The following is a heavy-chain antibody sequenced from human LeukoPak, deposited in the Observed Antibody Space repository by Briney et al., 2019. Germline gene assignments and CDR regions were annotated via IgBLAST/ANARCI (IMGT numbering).Heavy chain of an antibody. Sequence: GESLKISCKASGYSFTSYCIGWVRQMPGKGLEWMGIIYPGDSGPTYSPSFQGQVTISVDKSINTAYLQWSSRQASDTALYYCGMSGDRVPLQVEVLDVWGEGTMVTVST. CDR3: GMSGDRVPLQVEVLDV. J-gene: IGHJ3*01. V-gene: IGHV5-51*01. D-gene: IGHD1-26*01. CDR1: GYSFTSYC. CDR2: IYPGDSGP.